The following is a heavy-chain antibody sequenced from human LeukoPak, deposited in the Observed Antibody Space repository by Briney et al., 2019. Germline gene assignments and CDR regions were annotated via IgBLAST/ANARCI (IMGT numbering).Heavy chain of an antibody. Sequence: ASVKVSCKASGYTFTTYYIHWVRQAPGQGREWMGIINPTGGSTTYAQKFQGRVTMTRDTSTSTVFMELNSLRSEDTAVYYCALYSSTWYWGQGTLVTVSA. CDR1: GYTFTTYY. D-gene: IGHD6-13*01. CDR3: ALYSSTWY. V-gene: IGHV1-46*01. CDR2: INPTGGST. J-gene: IGHJ4*02.